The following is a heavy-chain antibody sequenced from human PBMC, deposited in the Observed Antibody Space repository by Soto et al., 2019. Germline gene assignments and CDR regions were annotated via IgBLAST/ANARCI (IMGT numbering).Heavy chain of an antibody. J-gene: IGHJ6*02. V-gene: IGHV1-69*13. CDR2: IIPIFDTA. Sequence: SVKVSCKASGGTFSSYAISWVRQAPGQGLEWMGGIIPIFDTANYAQNFQGRVTIIADEYTSTAYMELSSLRSEDTAVYYCARHDCISSSCYYYYYYGMDVWGQGTTVTAP. CDR3: ARHDCISSSCYYYYYYGMDV. CDR1: GGTFSSYA. D-gene: IGHD2-2*01.